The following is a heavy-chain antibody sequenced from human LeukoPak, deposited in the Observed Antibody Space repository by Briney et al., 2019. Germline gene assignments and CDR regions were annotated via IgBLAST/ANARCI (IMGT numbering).Heavy chain of an antibody. CDR2: ISGGADTT. J-gene: IGHJ6*02. CDR3: ARVFTYYSYGMDV. Sequence: GGSLRLSCAASGFSFSSYAMTWVRQAPGEGLEWVSAISGGADTTYYADSVKGRFTIPRDNSKNTLYMQMNSLRAEDTAVYYCARVFTYYSYGMDVWGQGTTVTVSS. V-gene: IGHV3-23*01. CDR1: GFSFSSYA.